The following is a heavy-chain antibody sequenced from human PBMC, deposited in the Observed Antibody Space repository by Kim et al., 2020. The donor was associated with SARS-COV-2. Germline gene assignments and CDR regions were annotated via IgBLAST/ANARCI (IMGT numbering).Heavy chain of an antibody. Sequence: SETLSLTCTVSGGSISSSSYYWGWIRQPPGKGLEWIGSIYYSGSTYYNPSLKSRVTISVDTSKNQFSLKLSSVTAADTAVYYCARQRWYSSSWMWYYYYYGMDVWGQGTTVTVSS. D-gene: IGHD6-13*01. V-gene: IGHV4-39*01. J-gene: IGHJ6*02. CDR1: GGSISSSSYY. CDR2: IYYSGST. CDR3: ARQRWYSSSWMWYYYYYGMDV.